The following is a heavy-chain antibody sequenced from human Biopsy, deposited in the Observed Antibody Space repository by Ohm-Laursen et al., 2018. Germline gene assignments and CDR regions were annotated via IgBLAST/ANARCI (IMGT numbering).Heavy chain of an antibody. J-gene: IGHJ5*02. Sequence: ASVKVSCKASGVSFTSYAIGWVRQAPGQGLEWMGGIIPIPNVATYAQKFRGRITITADESTSTAYMELSSLASDDTAVYFCARGEGSSWFDPWGHGTLVTVSS. D-gene: IGHD1-26*01. V-gene: IGHV1-69*10. CDR1: GVSFTSYA. CDR2: IIPIPNVA. CDR3: ARGEGSSWFDP.